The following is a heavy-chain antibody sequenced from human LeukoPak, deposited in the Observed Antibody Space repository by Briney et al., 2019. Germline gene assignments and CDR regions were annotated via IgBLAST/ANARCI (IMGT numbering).Heavy chain of an antibody. CDR3: ARMGRREPVDY. CDR1: GYSLTNGYY. V-gene: IGHV4-38-2*02. CDR2: VHYSGTT. J-gene: IGHJ4*02. Sequence: PSETLSLTXTVSGYSLTNGYYWGWVRQPPGKGLEWIGCVHYSGTTYYKPSLKRRITIEDTSKNQFSLKLSSVTAADTAMYYCARMGRREPVDYWGQGILVTVSS. D-gene: IGHD1-26*01.